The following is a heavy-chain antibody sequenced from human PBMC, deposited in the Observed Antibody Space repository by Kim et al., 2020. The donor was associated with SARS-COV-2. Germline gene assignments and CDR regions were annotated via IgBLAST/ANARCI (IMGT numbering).Heavy chain of an antibody. Sequence: PVKGRFTISRDDSKNTLYLQMNSLKTEDTAVYYCTTLSRYYDFWSGLTDYWGQGTLVTVSS. CDR3: TTLSRYYDFWSGLTDY. J-gene: IGHJ4*02. D-gene: IGHD3-3*01. V-gene: IGHV3-15*01.